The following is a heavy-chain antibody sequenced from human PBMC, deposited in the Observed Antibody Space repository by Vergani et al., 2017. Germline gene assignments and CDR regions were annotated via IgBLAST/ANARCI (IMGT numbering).Heavy chain of an antibody. CDR1: GYTFTSYD. V-gene: IGHV1-8*01. CDR3: ARXVKRVTMVRGVIIQYYYYMDV. J-gene: IGHJ6*03. Sequence: QVQLVQSGAEVKKPGASVKVSCKASGYTFTSYDINWVRQATGQGLEWMGWMNPNSGNTGYAQKFQGRVTMTRNTSISTAYMELSSLRSEDTAVYYCARXVKRVTMVRGVIIQYYYYMDVWGKGTTVTVSS. D-gene: IGHD3-10*01. CDR2: MNPNSGNT.